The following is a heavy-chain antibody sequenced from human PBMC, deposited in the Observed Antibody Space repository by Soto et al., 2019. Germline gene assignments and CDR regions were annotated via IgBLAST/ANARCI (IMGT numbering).Heavy chain of an antibody. D-gene: IGHD2-15*01. V-gene: IGHV4-34*01. Sequence: SETLSLTCAVYGGSFSGYYWSWIRQPPGKGLEWIGEINHSGSTNYNPSLKSRVTISVDTSKNQFSLKLSSVTAADTAVYYCARVRGRPQRYCSGGSCYSGWFDPWGQGTQVTVSS. J-gene: IGHJ5*02. CDR3: ARVRGRPQRYCSGGSCYSGWFDP. CDR2: INHSGST. CDR1: GGSFSGYY.